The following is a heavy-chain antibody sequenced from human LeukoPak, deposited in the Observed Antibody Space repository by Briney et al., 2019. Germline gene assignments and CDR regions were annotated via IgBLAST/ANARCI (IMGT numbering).Heavy chain of an antibody. V-gene: IGHV1-2*02. CDR1: GYTFTGYY. J-gene: IGHJ4*02. Sequence: AASVKVSCKASGYTFTGYYMHWVRQAPGQGLEWMGWINPNSGGTNHAQKFQGRVTMTRDTSISTAYMELSRLRSDDTAIYYCARDISDCSSTSCSRLHFDYWGQGTLVTVSS. CDR2: INPNSGGT. CDR3: ARDISDCSSTSCSRLHFDY. D-gene: IGHD2-2*01.